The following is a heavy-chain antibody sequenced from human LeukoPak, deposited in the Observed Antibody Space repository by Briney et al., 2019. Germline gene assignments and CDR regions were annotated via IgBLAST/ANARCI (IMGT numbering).Heavy chain of an antibody. V-gene: IGHV4-39*01. J-gene: IGHJ4*02. CDR3: ARQYDYRGPQGPFDY. Sequence: SQTLSLTCTVSGGSISSSSYYWGWIRQPPGKGLEWIESIYYSESTYYNPSLKSRVTISVNTSKNQFSLKLSSVTAADTAVYYCARQYDYRGPQGPFDYWGQGALVTVSS. CDR1: GGSISSSSYY. D-gene: IGHD3-16*01. CDR2: IYYSEST.